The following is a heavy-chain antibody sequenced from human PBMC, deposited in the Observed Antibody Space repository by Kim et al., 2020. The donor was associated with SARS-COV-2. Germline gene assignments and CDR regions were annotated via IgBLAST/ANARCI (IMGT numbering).Heavy chain of an antibody. J-gene: IGHJ4*02. V-gene: IGHV6-1*01. D-gene: IGHD6-19*01. CDR3: ARDNGIAVAGTPYYFDY. Sequence: VKSRITINPDTSKNQFSLQLNSVTPEDTAVYYCARDNGIAVAGTPYYFDYWGQGTLVTVSS.